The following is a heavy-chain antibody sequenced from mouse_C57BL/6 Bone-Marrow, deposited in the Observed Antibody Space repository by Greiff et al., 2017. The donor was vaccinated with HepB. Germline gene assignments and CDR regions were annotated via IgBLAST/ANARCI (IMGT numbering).Heavy chain of an antibody. CDR2: IDPSDSYT. Sequence: VQLHQPGAELVKPGASVKLSCKASGYTFTSYWMQWVKQRPGQGLEWIGEIDPSDSYTNYNQKFKGKATLTVDTSSSTAYMQLSSLTSEDSAVYYCAREGCAYWYFDVWGTGTTVTVSS. CDR1: GYTFTSYW. J-gene: IGHJ1*03. V-gene: IGHV1-50*01. CDR3: AREGCAYWYFDV.